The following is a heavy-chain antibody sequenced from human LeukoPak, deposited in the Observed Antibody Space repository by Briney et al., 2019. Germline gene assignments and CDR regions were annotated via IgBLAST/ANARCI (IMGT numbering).Heavy chain of an antibody. V-gene: IGHV4-39*01. CDR1: GGSISSSSYY. D-gene: IGHD4-11*01. J-gene: IGHJ4*02. CDR2: IYYNGST. CDR3: ARLIVTTGLFDY. Sequence: SETLSLTCTVSGGSISSSSYYWGWIRQPPGKGLEWIGSIYYNGSTYYNTSLKSRVTMSVDTSKNEFSLKLSSVTAADTAVYYCARLIVTTGLFDYWGQGTLVTVSS.